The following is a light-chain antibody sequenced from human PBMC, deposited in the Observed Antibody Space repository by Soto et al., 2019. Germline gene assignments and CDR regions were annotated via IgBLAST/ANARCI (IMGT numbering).Light chain of an antibody. Sequence: EIVLTQSPGTLSLSPGERATLSCRASQSVTSSYLAWYQLKPGQAPRLVIYGASSRATGIPDRFSGSGSGTDFTLTISSLEPEDFAVYSCQQYSSSPSTFGQGTKVEIK. V-gene: IGKV3-20*01. J-gene: IGKJ1*01. CDR2: GAS. CDR1: QSVTSSY. CDR3: QQYSSSPST.